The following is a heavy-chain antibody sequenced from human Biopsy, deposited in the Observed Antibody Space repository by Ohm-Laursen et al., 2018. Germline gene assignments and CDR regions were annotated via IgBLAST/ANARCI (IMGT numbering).Heavy chain of an antibody. V-gene: IGHV1-69*04. CDR3: AADADGYYTEFDY. D-gene: IGHD3-3*01. CDR2: IVPILGHL. CDR1: GGPSTNYA. Sequence: GASVKVSCRSSGGPSTNYAFSWVRQAPGQGLEWVGRIVPILGHLNYAQRFQGRVSITADKSTSYVYMELSRLTSGDTAVYYCAADADGYYTEFDYWGPGTLVTVSS. J-gene: IGHJ4*02.